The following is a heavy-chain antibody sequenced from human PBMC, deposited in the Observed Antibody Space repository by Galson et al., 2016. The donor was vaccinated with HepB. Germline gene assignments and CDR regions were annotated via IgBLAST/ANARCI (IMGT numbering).Heavy chain of an antibody. CDR2: INTDGSST. CDR1: GFPFSKYW. D-gene: IGHD6-13*01. V-gene: IGHV3-74*01. CDR3: TRVHREGIAAAGFQI. Sequence: SLRLSCAASGFPFSKYWMHWVRPAPGKGLVWVSRINTDGSSTTYADSVKGRFTISRDNAKNTLYLQMNSLRAEDTALYYCTRVHREGIAAAGFQIWGQGTLVTVSS. J-gene: IGHJ4*02.